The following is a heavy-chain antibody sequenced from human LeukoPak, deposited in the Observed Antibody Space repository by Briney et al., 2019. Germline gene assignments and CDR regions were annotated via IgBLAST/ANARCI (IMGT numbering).Heavy chain of an antibody. V-gene: IGHV1-69*13. Sequence: ASVKVSCKASGGTFSSYAISWVRQAPGQGLEWMGGIIPIFGTANYAQKFQGRVTITADESTSTAYMELSSLRSEDTAVYYCARYRDSSGYPHFDYWGQGTLVTVSS. D-gene: IGHD3-22*01. CDR3: ARYRDSSGYPHFDY. CDR1: GGTFSSYA. J-gene: IGHJ4*02. CDR2: IIPIFGTA.